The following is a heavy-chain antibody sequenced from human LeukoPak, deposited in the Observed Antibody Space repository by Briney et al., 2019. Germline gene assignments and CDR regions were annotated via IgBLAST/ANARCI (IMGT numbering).Heavy chain of an antibody. Sequence: GGSLRLSCAASGFTLSSYGMHWVRQAPGKGLEWVAVISYDGSNKYYADSVKGRFTISRDNSKNTLYLQMNSLRAEDTAVYYCAKDSLSYTYYYGMDVWGQGTTVTVSS. D-gene: IGHD2-8*01. CDR2: ISYDGSNK. V-gene: IGHV3-30*18. J-gene: IGHJ6*02. CDR3: AKDSLSYTYYYGMDV. CDR1: GFTLSSYG.